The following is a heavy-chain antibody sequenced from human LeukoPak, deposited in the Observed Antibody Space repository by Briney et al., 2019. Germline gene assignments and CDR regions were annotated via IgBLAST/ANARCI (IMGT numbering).Heavy chain of an antibody. CDR1: GFTFSSYA. CDR3: TTEYFDWLLTEVSGYGY. Sequence: GGSLRLSCAASGFTFSSYAMSWVRQAPGKGLEWVGRIKSKTDGGTTDYAAPVKGRFTISRDDSKNTLYLQMNSLKTEDTAVYYCTTEYFDWLLTEVSGYGYWGQGTLVTVSS. CDR2: IKSKTDGGTT. D-gene: IGHD3-9*01. V-gene: IGHV3-15*01. J-gene: IGHJ4*02.